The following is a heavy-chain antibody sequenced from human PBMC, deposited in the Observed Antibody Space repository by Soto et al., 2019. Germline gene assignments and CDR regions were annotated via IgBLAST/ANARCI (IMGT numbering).Heavy chain of an antibody. Sequence: GASVQVSCKPSGYTYSNYGSIWVRHAPGQGLEWLGWISADNGDTDFAQKVRGRVTLTTETSTSTAYMELRSLKSDDTAVYYCARDRISLKLVGGDVDGWGQGTLVTVSS. D-gene: IGHD2-21*01. CDR3: ARDRISLKLVGGDVDG. J-gene: IGHJ4*02. V-gene: IGHV1-18*04. CDR2: ISADNGDT. CDR1: GYTYSNYG.